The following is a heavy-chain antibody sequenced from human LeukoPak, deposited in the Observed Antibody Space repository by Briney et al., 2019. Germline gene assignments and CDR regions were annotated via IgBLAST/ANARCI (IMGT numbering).Heavy chain of an antibody. CDR2: IRGKSYGGTT. Sequence: GGSLRLSCTTSGFTFGDYAMSWVRQAPGKGLEWVGFIRGKSYGGTTEYAASVKGRFMFSRDDSRGIAHLQMNSLKTEDTALYYCAREAGGSGSYHFDHWGQGTLVTVSS. J-gene: IGHJ4*02. CDR1: GFTFGDYA. CDR3: AREAGGSGSYHFDH. V-gene: IGHV3-49*04. D-gene: IGHD3-10*01.